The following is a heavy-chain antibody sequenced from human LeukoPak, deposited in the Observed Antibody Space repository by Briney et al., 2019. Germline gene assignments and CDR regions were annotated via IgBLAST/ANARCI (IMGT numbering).Heavy chain of an antibody. CDR1: GFTVSSNY. J-gene: IGHJ4*02. CDR2: IYSGGST. D-gene: IGHD6-19*01. V-gene: IGHV3-53*01. CDR3: ARQVGSGWRQNSDY. Sequence: GGSLRLSCAASGFTVSSNYMSWVRQAPGKGLEWVSVIYSGGSTYYADSVKGRFTISRDNSKNTLYLQMNSLRAEDTAVYYCARQVGSGWRQNSDYWGQGTLVTVSS.